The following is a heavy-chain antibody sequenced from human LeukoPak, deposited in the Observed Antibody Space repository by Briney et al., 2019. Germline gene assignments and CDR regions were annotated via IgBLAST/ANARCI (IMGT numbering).Heavy chain of an antibody. D-gene: IGHD5-24*01. CDR1: GYRFTSYC. CDR3: ARGRDGYNYFDAFDI. Sequence: GESLKISCKGSGYRFTSYCVGWVRRMPGKGLEWMGIIYPDDSDIRYSPSFQGQVTISADKSISTAYLQWSSLKSSDIAMYYCARGRDGYNYFDAFDIWGQGTIVTVSS. J-gene: IGHJ3*02. V-gene: IGHV5-51*01. CDR2: IYPDDSDI.